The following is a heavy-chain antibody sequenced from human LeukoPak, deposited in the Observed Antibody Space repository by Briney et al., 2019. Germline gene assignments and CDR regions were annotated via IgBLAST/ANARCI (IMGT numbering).Heavy chain of an antibody. CDR1: GFTFSDHA. Sequence: GGSLRLSCAASGFTFSDHAMNWVRHAPGKGLEWVSAISGSGGSTYYADSVKGRFTISRDNSKNTLYLQMNSLRAEDTAVYYCAKLPITMIVVVINPEGVWGQGTLVTVSS. D-gene: IGHD3-22*01. V-gene: IGHV3-23*01. CDR3: AKLPITMIVVVINPEGV. J-gene: IGHJ4*02. CDR2: ISGSGGST.